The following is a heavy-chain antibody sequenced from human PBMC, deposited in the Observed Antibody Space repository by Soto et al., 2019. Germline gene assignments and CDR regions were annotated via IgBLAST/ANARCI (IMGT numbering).Heavy chain of an antibody. Sequence: SETLSLTCTVSGGSFSGYYWSWIRQPPGKGLEWIGEIHHSGSTNYNPSLKSRVTISVDTSKNQFSLKLSSVTAADTAVYYCARAGRSSSGDYYYGMDVWGQGTTVTVSS. J-gene: IGHJ6*02. CDR3: ARAGRSSSGDYYYGMDV. D-gene: IGHD6-6*01. V-gene: IGHV4-34*01. CDR1: GGSFSGYY. CDR2: IHHSGST.